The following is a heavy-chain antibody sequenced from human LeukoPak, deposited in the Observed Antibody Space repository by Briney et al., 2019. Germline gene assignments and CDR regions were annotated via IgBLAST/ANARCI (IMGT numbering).Heavy chain of an antibody. CDR1: GFTFDDYS. Sequence: PGGSLRLSCAASGFTFDDYSMHWVRQGPGKGLEWVSVISWDGGSTSYADSVKGRFTISRDNSKNSLYLQMNSLRSEDSALYCCAKDRGGVDYWGQGTLVTVSS. D-gene: IGHD3-16*01. CDR3: AKDRGGVDY. V-gene: IGHV3-43*01. CDR2: ISWDGGST. J-gene: IGHJ4*02.